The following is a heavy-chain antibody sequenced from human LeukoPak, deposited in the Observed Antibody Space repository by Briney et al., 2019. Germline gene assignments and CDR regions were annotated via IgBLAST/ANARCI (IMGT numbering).Heavy chain of an antibody. CDR3: ARARRGYGSGSYGDY. J-gene: IGHJ4*02. V-gene: IGHV1-2*02. CDR2: INPNTGGT. D-gene: IGHD3-10*01. CDR1: GYIFTSYY. Sequence: ASVKVSCKASGYIFTSYYIHWVRQAPGQGLEWMGWINPNTGGTKYAQNFQGRVTMTRDMSISTAYMELSRLRSDDTAVYFCARARRGYGSGSYGDYWGQGTLVTVSS.